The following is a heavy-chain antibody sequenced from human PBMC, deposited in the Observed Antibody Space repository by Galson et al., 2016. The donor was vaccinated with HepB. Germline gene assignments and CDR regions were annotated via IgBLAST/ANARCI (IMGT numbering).Heavy chain of an antibody. CDR3: ARTQRNGDELDY. J-gene: IGHJ4*02. Sequence: SLRLSCAAFGFSFDDYGMGWVRQAPGKGLEWVSGINWTGGGISYADSVKGRFTISRDNAKNSLFLQMNSLRAEDTAVYYCARTQRNGDELDYWGQGTLVTVSS. V-gene: IGHV3-20*04. D-gene: IGHD4-17*01. CDR1: GFSFDDYG. CDR2: INWTGGGI.